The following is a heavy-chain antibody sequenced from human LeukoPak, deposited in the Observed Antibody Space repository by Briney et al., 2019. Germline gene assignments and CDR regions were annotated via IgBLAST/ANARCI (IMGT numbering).Heavy chain of an antibody. V-gene: IGHV1-69*02. CDR2: IIPILGIA. CDR3: ARPYYYDSSGWDAFDI. Sequence: SVKLSCKASGGTFSSYTISWVRQAPGQGLEWMGRIIPILGIANYAQKFQGRVTITADKSTSTAYMELSSLRSEDTAVYYCARPYYYDSSGWDAFDIWGQGTMVTVSS. J-gene: IGHJ3*02. D-gene: IGHD3-22*01. CDR1: GGTFSSYT.